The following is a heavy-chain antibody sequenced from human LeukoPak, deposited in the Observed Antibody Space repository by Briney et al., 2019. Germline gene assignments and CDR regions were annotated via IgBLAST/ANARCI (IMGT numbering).Heavy chain of an antibody. CDR2: VMAIFGGV. CDR3: ARGDLGDRSGFSFFDY. Sequence: ASVKVSCKAPRGTFDSYGISWVRQAPGQGLEWMGGVMAIFGGVKYGQKFQGRATITTDASTSTAYMELRSLTSEDTGIYYCARGDLGDRSGFSFFDYWGQGTLVTVSS. D-gene: IGHD3-22*01. V-gene: IGHV1-69*05. J-gene: IGHJ4*02. CDR1: RGTFDSYG.